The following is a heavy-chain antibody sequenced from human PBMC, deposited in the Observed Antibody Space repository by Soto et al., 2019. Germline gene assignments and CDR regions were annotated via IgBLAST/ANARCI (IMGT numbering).Heavy chain of an antibody. D-gene: IGHD6-19*01. CDR3: ARGQWLFDY. V-gene: IGHV4-34*01. J-gene: IGHJ4*02. CDR1: GGSFSVYY. CDR2: INHSGHT. Sequence: PSETLSLTCAVYGGSFSVYYWSWIRQPPGKGLEWIGEINHSGHTNYNPSLKSRVTISVDMSKNQFSLKLNSVTAADTAVYYCARGQWLFDYWGQGTLVTVSS.